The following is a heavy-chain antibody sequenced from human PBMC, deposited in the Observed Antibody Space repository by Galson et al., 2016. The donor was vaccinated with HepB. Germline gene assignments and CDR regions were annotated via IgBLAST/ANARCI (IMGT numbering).Heavy chain of an antibody. CDR2: IKEAGSEE. J-gene: IGHJ4*02. CDR3: AKKWSYGDYSFFDY. V-gene: IGHV3-7*01. CDR1: GFTFSSYW. D-gene: IGHD4-17*01. Sequence: SLRLSCAASGFTFSSYWMSWVRRAPGKGLEWVANIKEAGSEEYYVDSVKGRVTISRDNAKNSLYLQMNRLRAEDTAVYYCAKKWSYGDYSFFDYWGQGTLVTVSS.